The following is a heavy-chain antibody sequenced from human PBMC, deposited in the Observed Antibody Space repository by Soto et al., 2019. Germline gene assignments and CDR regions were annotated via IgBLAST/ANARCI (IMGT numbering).Heavy chain of an antibody. Sequence: QITLKESGPPLVKPTQTLTLTCTFSGFSLSTSGVGVSWIRQPPGKALEWLALIYWDDDKRYSPSLKSRLTITKDTSKNQVVLTMTNMDPVDTATYYCAHRLYDSSGYSFDYWGQGTLVTVSS. J-gene: IGHJ4*02. D-gene: IGHD3-22*01. CDR2: IYWDDDK. CDR1: GFSLSTSGVG. CDR3: AHRLYDSSGYSFDY. V-gene: IGHV2-5*02.